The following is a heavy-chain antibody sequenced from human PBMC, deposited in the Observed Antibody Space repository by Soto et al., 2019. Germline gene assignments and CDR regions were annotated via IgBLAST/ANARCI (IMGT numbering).Heavy chain of an antibody. CDR1: GFSFVNYA. CDR3: AKATTNGGWFNPFDS. J-gene: IGHJ4*02. V-gene: IGHV3-23*01. D-gene: IGHD6-19*01. Sequence: GSLRLSCASSGFSFVNYAMSWVLQAPVKGLEWVSGLSGSGTSTYYADSVKGRFTISRDNSRDTLFLQMNSLTADDTAVYYCAKATTNGGWFNPFDSWGQGALVTVSS. CDR2: LSGSGTST.